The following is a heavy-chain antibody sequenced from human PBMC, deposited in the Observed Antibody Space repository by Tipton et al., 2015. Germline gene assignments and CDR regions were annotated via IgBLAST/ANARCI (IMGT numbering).Heavy chain of an antibody. CDR1: GVSISSGGYY. CDR2: VYYSGST. J-gene: IGHJ6*02. CDR3: ARENYFRSCYSGMDV. D-gene: IGHD2/OR15-2a*01. V-gene: IGHV4-31*03. Sequence: TLSLTCTVSGVSISSGGYYWSWIRQHPGKGLEWIGYVYYSGSTNYNPSLKSRVTISVDTSKNQFSLKLSSVTAADTAVYYCARENYFRSCYSGMDVWGQGAAVAVAS.